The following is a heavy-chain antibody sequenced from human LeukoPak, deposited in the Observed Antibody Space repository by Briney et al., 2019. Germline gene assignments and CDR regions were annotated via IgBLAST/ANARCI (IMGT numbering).Heavy chain of an antibody. Sequence: GGSLRLSCAASGFTFSSYWMSWLREAPGKGLEWVASIRQDGGEKYYVDSVKGRFTISRDYAKNSLDLQMNSLRAEDTAVYYCARDRPYSNSLDYWGQGTLVTVSS. D-gene: IGHD6-6*01. CDR2: IRQDGGEK. CDR3: ARDRPYSNSLDY. CDR1: GFTFSSYW. V-gene: IGHV3-7*05. J-gene: IGHJ4*02.